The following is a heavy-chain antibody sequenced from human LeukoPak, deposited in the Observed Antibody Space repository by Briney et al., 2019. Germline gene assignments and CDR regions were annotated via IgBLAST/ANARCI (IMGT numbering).Heavy chain of an antibody. V-gene: IGHV1-18*01. Sequence: ASVKVSCKASGYTFTSYGISWVRQAPGQGLEWMGWISAYNGNTNYAQKLQGQVTISADKSISTAYLQWSSLKAPDTAMYYCARHSDYYDSSGSDYWGQGTLVTVSS. D-gene: IGHD3-22*01. CDR1: GYTFTSYG. CDR3: ARHSDYYDSSGSDY. J-gene: IGHJ4*02. CDR2: ISAYNGNT.